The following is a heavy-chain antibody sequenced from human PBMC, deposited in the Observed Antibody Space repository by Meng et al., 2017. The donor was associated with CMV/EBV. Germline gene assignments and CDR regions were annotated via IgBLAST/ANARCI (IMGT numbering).Heavy chain of an antibody. CDR2: INPNSGGT. V-gene: IGHV1-2*02. J-gene: IGHJ4*02. D-gene: IGHD7-27*01. CDR3: ARVERAQLGTPPSDY. CDR1: GYTFTGYY. Sequence: ASVKVSCEASGYTFTGYYMHWVRQAPGQGLEWMGWINPNSGGTNYAQKLQGRVTLTRDTSISTAYMKLSRLRSDDTAVYYCARVERAQLGTPPSDYWGQGTLVTVSS.